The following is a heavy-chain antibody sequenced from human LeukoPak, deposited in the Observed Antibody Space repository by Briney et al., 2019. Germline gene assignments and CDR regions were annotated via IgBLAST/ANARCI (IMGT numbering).Heavy chain of an antibody. CDR3: AKDLVGYYDSSGYDY. CDR1: GFTFSSYG. Sequence: PGGSLRLSCAASGFTFSSYGMHWVRQAPGKGLEWVSAISGSGGSTYYADSVKGRFTISRDNSKNTLYLQMNSLRAEDTAVYYCAKDLVGYYDSSGYDYWGQGTLVTVSS. V-gene: IGHV3-23*01. CDR2: ISGSGGST. J-gene: IGHJ4*02. D-gene: IGHD3-22*01.